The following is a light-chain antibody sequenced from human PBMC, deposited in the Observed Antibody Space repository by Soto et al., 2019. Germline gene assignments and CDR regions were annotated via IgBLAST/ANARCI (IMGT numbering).Light chain of an antibody. CDR3: QQRSSWPSLT. Sequence: EIVLTQSPATLSLSPGERATLSCRASQSVGSYLAWYQQKPGQAPRLLIYDASSRATGIPARFGGSGSGTDFTLTISSLQPKDFAVYYCQQRSSWPSLTFGGGTKVEIK. CDR2: DAS. CDR1: QSVGSY. V-gene: IGKV3-11*01. J-gene: IGKJ4*01.